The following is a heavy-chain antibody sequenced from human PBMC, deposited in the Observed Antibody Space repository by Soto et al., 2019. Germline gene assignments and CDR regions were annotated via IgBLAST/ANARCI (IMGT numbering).Heavy chain of an antibody. Sequence: GGSLRLSCAASGFTFSSYAMSWVRQAPGKGLEWVSAITGRGTYTYYADYVKGRFTISRDNSKNTLYLQMNSLRAEDTAVYYCAKDNVGGPHLEWSFVLLDRGALVAAFS. V-gene: IGHV3-23*01. CDR3: AKDNVGGPHLEWSFVL. CDR1: GFTFSSYA. CDR2: ITGRGTYT. D-gene: IGHD1-1*01. J-gene: IGHJ2*01.